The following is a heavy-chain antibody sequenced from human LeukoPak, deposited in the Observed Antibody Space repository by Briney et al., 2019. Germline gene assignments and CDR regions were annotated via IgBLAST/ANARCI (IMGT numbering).Heavy chain of an antibody. V-gene: IGHV4-34*01. CDR3: ARVWRYYDSSGYYYSYYYYYGMDV. D-gene: IGHD3-22*01. CDR1: GGSFSGYY. Sequence: SETLSLTCAVYGGSFSGYYWSWIRQPPGKGLEWIGEINHSGSTNYNPSLKSRVTISVDTSKNQFSLELSSVTAADTVVYYCARVWRYYDSSGYYYSYYYYYGMDVWGQGTTVTVSS. J-gene: IGHJ6*02. CDR2: INHSGST.